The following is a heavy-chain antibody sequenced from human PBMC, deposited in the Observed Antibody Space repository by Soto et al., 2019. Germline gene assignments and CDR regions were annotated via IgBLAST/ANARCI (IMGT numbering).Heavy chain of an antibody. J-gene: IGHJ4*02. Sequence: LRLSCAASRFTFSTYEMNWVRQAPGKGLEWVSYISTSGSTVYYADSVKGRFTISRDNTRNSLYLQMNSLRDEDTALYYCVRYCSTTLCNGVATRTFDYWGQGTLVTVSS. CDR2: ISTSGSTV. CDR1: RFTFSTYE. D-gene: IGHD2-2*01. V-gene: IGHV3-48*03. CDR3: VRYCSTTLCNGVATRTFDY.